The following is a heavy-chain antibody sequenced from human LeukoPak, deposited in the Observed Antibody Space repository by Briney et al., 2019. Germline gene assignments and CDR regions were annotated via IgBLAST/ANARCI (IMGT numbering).Heavy chain of an antibody. D-gene: IGHD5-12*01. Sequence: GGSLRLSCAASGFTFSSYSMNWVRQAPGKGLEWVSYISSSSSTIYYADSVKGRFTISRDNPKNTLYLQMNSLRAEDTAVYYCAKDPRDIVATIDGDWGQGTLVTVSS. CDR2: ISSSSSTI. V-gene: IGHV3-48*01. CDR1: GFTFSSYS. J-gene: IGHJ4*02. CDR3: AKDPRDIVATIDGD.